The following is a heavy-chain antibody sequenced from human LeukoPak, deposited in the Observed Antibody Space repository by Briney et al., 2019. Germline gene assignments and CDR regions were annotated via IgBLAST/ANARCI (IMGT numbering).Heavy chain of an antibody. CDR1: GGSFSGYY. D-gene: IGHD6-19*01. J-gene: IGHJ4*02. Sequence: SETLSLTCAVYGGSFSGYYWSWIRQPPGKGLEWIGEITHSGSTNYNPSLKSRVTISVDTSKNQFSLKLSSVTAADTAVYYCARARFWGRPGIAVAGTKRGNFDYWGQGTLVTVSS. CDR3: ARARFWGRPGIAVAGTKRGNFDY. V-gene: IGHV4-34*01. CDR2: ITHSGST.